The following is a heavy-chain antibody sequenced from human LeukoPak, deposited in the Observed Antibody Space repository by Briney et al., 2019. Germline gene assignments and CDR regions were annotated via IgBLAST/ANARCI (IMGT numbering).Heavy chain of an antibody. CDR2: ISAYNGNT. J-gene: IGHJ6*02. CDR1: GGTFSSYA. CDR3: ARDPGYDFWSGYYPNYYYYGMDV. Sequence: ASVKVSCKASGGTFSSYAISWVRQAPGQGLEWMGWISAYNGNTNYAQKLQGRVTMTTDTSTSTAYMELRSLRSDDTAVYYCARDPGYDFWSGYYPNYYYYGMDVWGQGTTVTVSS. V-gene: IGHV1-18*01. D-gene: IGHD3-3*01.